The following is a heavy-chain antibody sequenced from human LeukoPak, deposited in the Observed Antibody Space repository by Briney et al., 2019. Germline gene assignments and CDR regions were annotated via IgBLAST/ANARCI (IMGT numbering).Heavy chain of an antibody. V-gene: IGHV3-30-3*01. CDR1: EFTFSDYY. D-gene: IGHD3-16*02. Sequence: GGSLRLSCAASEFTFSDYYMSWIRQAPGKGLEWVAVIASDGSRKHYADSVKGRFTVSRDNSKNTVSLQMNFLRVEDTGLYYCARVSVWGSYGFPDYWGQGTLVTVSS. J-gene: IGHJ4*02. CDR2: IASDGSRK. CDR3: ARVSVWGSYGFPDY.